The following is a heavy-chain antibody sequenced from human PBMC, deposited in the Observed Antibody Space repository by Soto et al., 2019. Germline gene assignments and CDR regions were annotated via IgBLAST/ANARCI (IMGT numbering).Heavy chain of an antibody. CDR1: GFTFSSYA. CDR2: ISSNGGST. Sequence: GGSLRLSCAASGFTFSSYAMHWVRQAPGKGLEYVSVISSNGGSTYYANSVKGRFTISRDNSKNTLYLQMGSMRAEDMAVYYCARGEQQLVPYYYYGMDVWGQGTTVTVSS. D-gene: IGHD6-13*01. V-gene: IGHV3-64*01. CDR3: ARGEQQLVPYYYYGMDV. J-gene: IGHJ6*02.